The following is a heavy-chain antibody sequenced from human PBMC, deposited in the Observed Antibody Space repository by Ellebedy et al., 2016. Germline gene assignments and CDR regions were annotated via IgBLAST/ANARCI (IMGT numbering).Heavy chain of an antibody. V-gene: IGHV4-4*08. CDR3: ARDAIAASGGWFDP. J-gene: IGHJ5*02. CDR1: GGSVSNYY. Sequence: SETLSLXXTVSGGSVSNYYWSWIRQPPGKGLEWIGYIYNSGSTNYNPSLKSRVTISVDTSKNQFSLKLTSVTAADTAVYYCARDAIAASGGWFDPWGQGALVTVSS. CDR2: IYNSGST. D-gene: IGHD6-13*01.